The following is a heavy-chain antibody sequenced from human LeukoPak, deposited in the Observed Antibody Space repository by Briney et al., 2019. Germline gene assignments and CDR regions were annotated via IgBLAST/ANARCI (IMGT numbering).Heavy chain of an antibody. CDR1: GGSISNYY. CDR3: ARDGRDKFSSSSRYYYYYYMDV. Sequence: PSETLSLTCTVSGGSISNYYWSWIRQPPGKGLEWIGYVYYSGSTNYNPSLKSRVTISVDTSKNQLSLKLNSVTAADTAVYYCARDGRDKFSSSSRYYYYYYMDVWGKGTTVTVSS. D-gene: IGHD6-6*01. V-gene: IGHV4-59*01. J-gene: IGHJ6*03. CDR2: VYYSGST.